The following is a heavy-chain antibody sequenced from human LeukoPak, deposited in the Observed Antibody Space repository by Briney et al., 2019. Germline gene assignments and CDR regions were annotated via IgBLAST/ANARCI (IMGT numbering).Heavy chain of an antibody. CDR3: ASARNYPPGMDV. CDR1: GGSFSGYY. D-gene: IGHD4-11*01. Sequence: PSETLSLTCAVYGGSFSGYYWSWIRQPPGKGLEWIGYIYYSGSTNYNPSLKSRVTISVDTSKNQFSLKLSSVTAADTAVYYCASARNYPPGMDVWGQGTTVTVSS. J-gene: IGHJ6*02. V-gene: IGHV4-59*01. CDR2: IYYSGST.